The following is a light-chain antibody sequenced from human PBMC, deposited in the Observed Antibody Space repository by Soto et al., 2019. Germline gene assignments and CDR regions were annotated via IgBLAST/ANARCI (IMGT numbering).Light chain of an antibody. CDR3: QQYHNWPPWT. CDR1: QTVSSH. V-gene: IGKV3-15*01. Sequence: EIVMTQSPATLSVSPGDSATLSCRASQTVSSHLAWYQQKPGQAPRLLIYDTSTRPTGGPARFRGSGSGTELTLTISSLQSEDFAVYYCQQYHNWPPWTFGQGTKVEIK. J-gene: IGKJ1*01. CDR2: DTS.